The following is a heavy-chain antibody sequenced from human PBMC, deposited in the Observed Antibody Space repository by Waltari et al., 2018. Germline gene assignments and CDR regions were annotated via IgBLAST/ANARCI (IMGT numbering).Heavy chain of an antibody. CDR2: INHSGST. Sequence: QVQLQQWGAGLLKPSESLSLTCAVYGGSFSGYYWSWIRQPPGKGLEWIGEINHSGSTNYNPSLKSRVTISVDTSKNQFSLKLSSVTAADTAVYYCARERSNFYYYYVDVWGKGTTVTVSS. CDR3: ARERSNFYYYYVDV. D-gene: IGHD4-4*01. J-gene: IGHJ6*03. V-gene: IGHV4-34*01. CDR1: GGSFSGYY.